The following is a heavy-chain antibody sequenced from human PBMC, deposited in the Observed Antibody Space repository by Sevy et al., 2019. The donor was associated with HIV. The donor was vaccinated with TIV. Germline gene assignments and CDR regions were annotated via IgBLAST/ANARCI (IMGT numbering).Heavy chain of an antibody. D-gene: IGHD6-19*01. V-gene: IGHV4-39*01. Sequence: SQTLSLTCSVSGASINSSGYYWGWIRQPPGKGLEWIASIRYSGSTFYNPSLRSRVTISADTSKNQFSLKLNSVTAADTATYYCAGPTLTYSSGWTYYDYWGQGTVVTVSS. CDR1: GASINSSGYY. CDR3: AGPTLTYSSGWTYYDY. CDR2: IRYSGST. J-gene: IGHJ4*02.